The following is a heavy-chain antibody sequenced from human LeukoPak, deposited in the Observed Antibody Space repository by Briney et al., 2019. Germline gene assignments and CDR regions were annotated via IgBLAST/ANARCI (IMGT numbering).Heavy chain of an antibody. CDR3: ARDRGYYDFWSGYYPYDY. V-gene: IGHV3-23*01. CDR2: ISGNGGST. Sequence: GGSLRLSCAASGFTFSSYAMNWVRQAPGKGLEWVASISGNGGSTYYADSVKGRFTISRDNAKNSLYLQMNSLRAEDTAVYYCARDRGYYDFWSGYYPYDYWGQGTLVTVSS. CDR1: GFTFSSYA. J-gene: IGHJ4*02. D-gene: IGHD3-3*01.